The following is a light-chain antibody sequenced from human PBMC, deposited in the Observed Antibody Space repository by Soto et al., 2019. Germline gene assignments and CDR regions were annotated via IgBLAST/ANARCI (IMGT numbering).Light chain of an antibody. J-gene: IGKJ4*01. CDR3: QQRSNWPPLT. Sequence: EIVLTQSPATLSSSPGERATLSCRASQSVSSYLAWYQQKPGQAPRLLIYDASNRATGIPARFSGSGSGTDFTLTIRSLEPEDFAGYYCQQRSNWPPLTFGGGTKVEIK. V-gene: IGKV3-11*01. CDR2: DAS. CDR1: QSVSSY.